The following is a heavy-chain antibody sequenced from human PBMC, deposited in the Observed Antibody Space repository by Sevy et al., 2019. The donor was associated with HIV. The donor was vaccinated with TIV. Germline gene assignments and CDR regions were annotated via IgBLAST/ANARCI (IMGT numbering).Heavy chain of an antibody. CDR1: GGSISSSSYY. CDR2: IYYSGST. CDR3: ARLLRNYGDYEGYYFDY. J-gene: IGHJ4*02. Sequence: SETLSLTCTVSGGSISSSSYYWGWIRQPPGKGLEWIGSIYYSGSTYYNPSLKSRVTISVDTSKNQFSLKLSSVTAADTAVYYCARLLRNYGDYEGYYFDYWSQGTLVTVSS. V-gene: IGHV4-39*01. D-gene: IGHD4-17*01.